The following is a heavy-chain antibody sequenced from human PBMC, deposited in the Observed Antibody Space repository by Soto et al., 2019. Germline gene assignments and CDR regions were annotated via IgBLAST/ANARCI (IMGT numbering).Heavy chain of an antibody. CDR3: ARHRQDYDILTGYYRDPVFDY. D-gene: IGHD3-9*01. J-gene: IGHJ4*02. CDR1: GVSISSSSLY. Sequence: ETLSLTCTVSGVSISSSSLYWGRIRQPPGKGLEWIGSIYYSGSTYYNPSLKSRVTISVDTSKNQFSLKLSSVTAADTAVYYCARHRQDYDILTGYYRDPVFDYWGQGTLVTVSS. CDR2: IYYSGST. V-gene: IGHV4-39*01.